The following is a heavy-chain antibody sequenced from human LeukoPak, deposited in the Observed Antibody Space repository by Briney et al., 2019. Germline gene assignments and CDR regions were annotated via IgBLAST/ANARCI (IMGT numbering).Heavy chain of an antibody. CDR3: AKELSGGWPFDY. Sequence: GGALRLSWAAPGLTLCSYGLRWGRPAPGEGVGGVSGLSGSGGNTIYADSVKGRFTISRDNSKNTMFLQMNSLRAEDTAVYYCAKELSGGWPFDYWGQGALVTVSS. CDR1: GLTLCSYG. CDR2: LSGSGGNT. J-gene: IGHJ4*02. V-gene: IGHV3-23*01. D-gene: IGHD6-19*01.